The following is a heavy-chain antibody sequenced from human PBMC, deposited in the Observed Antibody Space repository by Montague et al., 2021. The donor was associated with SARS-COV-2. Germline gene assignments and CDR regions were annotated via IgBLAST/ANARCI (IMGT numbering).Heavy chain of an antibody. CDR2: QSWWST. V-gene: IGHV4-34*01. CDR1: GGSFSDYH. D-gene: IGHD1-1*01. CDR3: ARGAPGY. Sequence: SETLSLTCAVYGGSFSDYHWTWIRQSPGGGAGVDWANQSWWSTKYNPSLKSRVTISIDTSKNQFSLKLTSVTAADTAVYYCARGAPGYWGQGTLVTVSS. J-gene: IGHJ4*02.